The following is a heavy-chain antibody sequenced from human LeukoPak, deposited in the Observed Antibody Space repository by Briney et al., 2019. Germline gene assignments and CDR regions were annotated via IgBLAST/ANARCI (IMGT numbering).Heavy chain of an antibody. V-gene: IGHV3-30*02. D-gene: IGHD1-26*01. J-gene: IGHJ4*02. Sequence: PGGSLRLSYAASAFTFSSYGMHWVRQAPGKGLEWVAFIRYDGSNKYYADSVKGRFTIFRDNSKNTMYLQMNSLRPEDTAVYHCAKDAPRCGVGAHSPGVYWGQGTLVTVSS. CDR2: IRYDGSNK. CDR1: AFTFSSYG. CDR3: AKDAPRCGVGAHSPGVY.